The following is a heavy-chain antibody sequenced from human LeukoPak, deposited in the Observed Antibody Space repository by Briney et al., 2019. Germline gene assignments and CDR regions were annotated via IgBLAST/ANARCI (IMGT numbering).Heavy chain of an antibody. J-gene: IGHJ5*02. V-gene: IGHV1-2*02. CDR3: ARVRVPAASRWFDP. Sequence: ASVKVSCKASGYTFTGYYMHWVRQAPGQGLEWMGWINPSSGGTDYAQKFQGRVTMTRDTSISTAYMELSRLRSDDTAVYYCARVRVPAASRWFDPWGQGTLVTVSS. CDR1: GYTFTGYY. D-gene: IGHD2-2*01. CDR2: INPSSGGT.